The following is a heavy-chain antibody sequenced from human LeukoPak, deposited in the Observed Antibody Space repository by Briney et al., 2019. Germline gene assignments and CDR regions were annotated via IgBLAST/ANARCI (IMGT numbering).Heavy chain of an antibody. J-gene: IGHJ1*01. CDR2: IIPIFGTA. CDR1: GGTFSSYA. V-gene: IGHV1-69*13. CDR3: ARDNGYYYDSSGYLDFQH. D-gene: IGHD3-22*01. Sequence: SVKVSCKASGGTFSSYAISWVRQAPGQGLEWMGGIIPIFGTANYAQKFQGRVTITADESTSTAYMELSSLRSEDTAVYYCARDNGYYYDSSGYLDFQHWGQGTLVTVSS.